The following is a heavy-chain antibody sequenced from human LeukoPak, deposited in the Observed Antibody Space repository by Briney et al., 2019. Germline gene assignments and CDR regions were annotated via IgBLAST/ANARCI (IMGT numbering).Heavy chain of an antibody. CDR1: GGSFSNYA. CDR2: INPSGGNT. J-gene: IGHJ3*02. Sequence: GASVKVSCKASGGSFSNYAISWVRQAPGQGLEWMGIINPSGGNTDYAQKFQGRVTMTRDTSTSTVHMELSSLRSEDTAVYYCARPLAPVMVNAFDIWGQGTMVTVS. CDR3: ARPLAPVMVNAFDI. V-gene: IGHV1-46*01. D-gene: IGHD2-21*01.